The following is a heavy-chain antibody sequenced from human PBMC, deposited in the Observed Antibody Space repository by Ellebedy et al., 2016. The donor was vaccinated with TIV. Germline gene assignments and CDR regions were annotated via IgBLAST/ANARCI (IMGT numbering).Heavy chain of an antibody. CDR2: IWYDGTAK. Sequence: GESLKISCAASEFTLSTYHMHRVRQAPGKGLEWVAVIWYDGTAKFYAASVKGRFTISRDTSQNTLYLEMNSLRADDTAVYYCARELGGSGGSDFDYWGQGTLVTVSS. V-gene: IGHV3-33*01. J-gene: IGHJ4*02. CDR3: ARELGGSGGSDFDY. CDR1: EFTLSTYH. D-gene: IGHD2-15*01.